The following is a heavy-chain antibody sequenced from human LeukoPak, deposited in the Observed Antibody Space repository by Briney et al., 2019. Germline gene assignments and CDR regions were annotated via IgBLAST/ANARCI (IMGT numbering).Heavy chain of an antibody. CDR1: GGSISSSSYY. V-gene: IGHV4-39*07. CDR3: ARDAQTYYYDTSGYYFEY. D-gene: IGHD3-22*01. Sequence: SETLSLTCTVSGGSISSSSYYWGWIRQPPGKGLEWIGSIYYSGSTYYNPSLKSRVTISIDTSKNQFSLNLSSVTAADTAVYYCARDAQTYYYDTSGYYFEYWGQGTLVTVSS. CDR2: IYYSGST. J-gene: IGHJ4*02.